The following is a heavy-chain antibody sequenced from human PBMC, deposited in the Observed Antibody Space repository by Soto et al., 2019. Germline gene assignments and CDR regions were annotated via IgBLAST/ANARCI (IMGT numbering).Heavy chain of an antibody. CDR1: GGSISSSSYY. Sequence: PSETLSLTCTVSGGSISSSSYYWGWIRQPPWKGLEWIGSIYYSGSTYYNPSLKSRVTISVDTSKNQFSLKLSSVTAADTAVYYCASWGSGSFPYYYYYYGMDVWGQGXTVTVYS. CDR3: ASWGSGSFPYYYYYYGMDV. V-gene: IGHV4-39*01. D-gene: IGHD1-26*01. J-gene: IGHJ6*02. CDR2: IYYSGST.